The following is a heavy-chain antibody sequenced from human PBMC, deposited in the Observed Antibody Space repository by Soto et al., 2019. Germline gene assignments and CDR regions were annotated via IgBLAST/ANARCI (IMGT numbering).Heavy chain of an antibody. V-gene: IGHV1-18*01. Sequence: ASVKVSCKASGYTFTSYGISWVRQAPGQGLEWMGWISAYNGNTNYAQKLQGRVTMTTDTSTSTAYMELRSLRSDDTAVYYCARYRGYYYDSSGYPQGGYYFDYWGQGTLVTVSS. CDR3: ARYRGYYYDSSGYPQGGYYFDY. J-gene: IGHJ4*02. CDR2: ISAYNGNT. CDR1: GYTFTSYG. D-gene: IGHD3-22*01.